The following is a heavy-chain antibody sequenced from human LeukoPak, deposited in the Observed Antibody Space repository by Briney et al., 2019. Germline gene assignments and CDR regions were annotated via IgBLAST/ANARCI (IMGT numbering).Heavy chain of an antibody. CDR1: KFSFSVYT. J-gene: IGHJ3*02. CDR2: ISSYGSNK. CDR3: AKEISSSSWYGDDAFDI. D-gene: IGHD6-13*01. Sequence: GGSLRLSCAVSKFSFSVYTMHWVRQAPGKGLEWVALISSYGSNKYYAESVKGRFTISRDDSKNTVYLQMNSLRTEDTAVYYCAKEISSSSWYGDDAFDIWGQGTMVIVSS. V-gene: IGHV3-30-3*01.